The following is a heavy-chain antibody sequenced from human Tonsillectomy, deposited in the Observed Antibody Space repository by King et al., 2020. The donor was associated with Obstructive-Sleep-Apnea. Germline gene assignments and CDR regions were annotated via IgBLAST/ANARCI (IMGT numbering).Heavy chain of an antibody. J-gene: IGHJ3*02. Sequence: EVQLVQSGGGLVQPGGSLRLSCAASGFTFSTFWMAWVRQAPGKGLGWVANIKRDGREKYYADSVKGRFTISRDNAKNSLYLQMDSLRAEDTAVYYCARDPLYDWGAFDIWGQGTTVTVSS. CDR3: ARDPLYDWGAFDI. V-gene: IGHV3-7*01. D-gene: IGHD3-16*01. CDR2: IKRDGREK. CDR1: GFTFSTFW.